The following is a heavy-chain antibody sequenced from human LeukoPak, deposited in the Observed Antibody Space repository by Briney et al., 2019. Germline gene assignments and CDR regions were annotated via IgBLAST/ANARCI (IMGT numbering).Heavy chain of an antibody. J-gene: IGHJ6*02. Sequence: ASVKVSCKASGYTFTSYVISWVRQAPGQGLEWMGWISAYNGNTNYAQKLQGRVTMTTDTSTSTAYMELRSLRSDDTAVYYCARDAVTGLYDFWSGYRHSYYYYYGMDVWGQGTTVTVSS. CDR3: ARDAVTGLYDFWSGYRHSYYYYYGMDV. CDR1: GYTFTSYV. D-gene: IGHD3-3*01. CDR2: ISAYNGNT. V-gene: IGHV1-18*01.